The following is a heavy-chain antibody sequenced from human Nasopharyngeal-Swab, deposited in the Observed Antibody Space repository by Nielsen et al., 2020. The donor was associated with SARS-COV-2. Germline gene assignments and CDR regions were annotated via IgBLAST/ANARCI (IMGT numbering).Heavy chain of an antibody. CDR3: TRVDVHDAFDM. D-gene: IGHD3-16*01. V-gene: IGHV3-74*01. Sequence: GESLKISCAASGFTLSHYWIHWVRQTPGKGLLWVSRINTDASRTSYADSVKGRFTISRDNAKNTVYLQMNSLRGEDTAVYYCTRVDVHDAFDMWGQGTMVTVSS. CDR1: GFTLSHYW. J-gene: IGHJ3*02. CDR2: INTDASRT.